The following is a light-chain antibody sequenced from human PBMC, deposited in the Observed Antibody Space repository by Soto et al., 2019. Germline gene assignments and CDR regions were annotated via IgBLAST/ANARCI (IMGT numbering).Light chain of an antibody. CDR1: SSDVGSYRL. V-gene: IGLV2-23*02. CDR2: EVS. CDR3: CSYAGSTTLYV. Sequence: QSALTQPASVSGSPGQSITISCTGTSSDVGSYRLVSWYQQHPGKAPKLMISEVSKRPSGVSNRFSASKYGNTASLTIYGLQAEDEADYYCCSYAGSTTLYVFGSGTKLTVL. J-gene: IGLJ1*01.